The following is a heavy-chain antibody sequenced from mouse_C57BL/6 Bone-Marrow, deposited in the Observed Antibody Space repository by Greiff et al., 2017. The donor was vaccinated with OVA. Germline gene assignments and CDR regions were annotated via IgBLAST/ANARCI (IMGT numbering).Heavy chain of an antibody. CDR3: ARSTVVEDYFDY. V-gene: IGHV1-54*01. D-gene: IGHD1-1*01. J-gene: IGHJ2*01. Sequence: VKLMESGAELVRPGTSVKVSCKASGYAFTNYLIEWVKQRPGQGLEWIGVINPGSGGTNYNEKFKGKATLTADKSSSTAYMQLSSLTSEDSAVYFCARSTVVEDYFDYWGQGTTLTVSS. CDR1: GYAFTNYL. CDR2: INPGSGGT.